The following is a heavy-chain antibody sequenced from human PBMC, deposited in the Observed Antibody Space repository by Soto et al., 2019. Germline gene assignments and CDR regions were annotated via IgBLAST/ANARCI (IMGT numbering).Heavy chain of an antibody. D-gene: IGHD6-13*01. CDR2: IYWDDDK. V-gene: IGHV2-5*02. CDR3: AHSGSSSWYPYFDY. CDR1: GFSLSTSGVG. Sequence: QITLKESGPTLVKPTQTLTLTCTFSGFSLSTSGVGVGWIRQPPGKALEWLALIYWDDDKRYSPSLKSRLTIPKDNTKSQVVLTMTIMDPVDTATYYCAHSGSSSWYPYFDYWGQGTLVTVSS. J-gene: IGHJ4*02.